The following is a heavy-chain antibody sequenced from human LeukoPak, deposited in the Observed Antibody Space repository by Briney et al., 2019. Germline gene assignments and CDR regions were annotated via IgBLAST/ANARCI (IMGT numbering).Heavy chain of an antibody. CDR1: GGTFSSYA. CDR3: ARGVVMVAATPGNYYYYYMDV. J-gene: IGHJ6*03. V-gene: IGHV1-69*05. CDR2: IIPIFGTA. Sequence: SVKVSCKASGGTFSSYAISWVRQAPGQGLEWMGGIIPIFGTANYAQKFQGRVTITTDESTSTAYMELSSLRSEDTAVYYCARGVVMVAATPGNYYYYYMDVWGKGTTVTVSS. D-gene: IGHD2-15*01.